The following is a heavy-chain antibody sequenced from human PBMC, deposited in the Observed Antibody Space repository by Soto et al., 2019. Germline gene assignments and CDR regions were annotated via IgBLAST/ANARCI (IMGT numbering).Heavy chain of an antibody. Sequence: GGSLRLSCAASGFTFISYSMNWVLQAPGKGLEWVSSIISSSSYIYYADSVKGRFTISRDNAKNSLYLQMNSLRAEDTAVYYCARDGVAGTLSWFDPWGQGTLVTVSS. V-gene: IGHV3-21*01. CDR3: ARDGVAGTLSWFDP. J-gene: IGHJ5*02. CDR2: IISSSSYI. D-gene: IGHD6-19*01. CDR1: GFTFISYS.